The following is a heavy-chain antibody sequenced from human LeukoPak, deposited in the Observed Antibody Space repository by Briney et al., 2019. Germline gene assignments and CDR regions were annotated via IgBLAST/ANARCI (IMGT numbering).Heavy chain of an antibody. Sequence: NPSETLSLICTVSGYSISSGYYWGWIRQPPGKGLEWIGSIYHSGSTYYNPSLKSRVTISVDTSKNQFSPKLSSVTAADTAVYYCARVGGQDPDGGWELEQMYYFDYWGQGTLVTVSS. J-gene: IGHJ4*02. D-gene: IGHD1/OR15-1a*01. CDR1: GYSISSGYY. CDR3: ARVGGQDPDGGWELEQMYYFDY. V-gene: IGHV4-38-2*02. CDR2: IYHSGST.